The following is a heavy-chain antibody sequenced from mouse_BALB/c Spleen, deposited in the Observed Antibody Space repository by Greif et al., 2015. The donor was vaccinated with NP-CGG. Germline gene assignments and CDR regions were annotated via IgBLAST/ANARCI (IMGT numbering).Heavy chain of an antibody. J-gene: IGHJ4*01. CDR1: GYTFTSYY. V-gene: IGHV1S56*01. Sequence: QVQLQQSGPELVKPGASVRIPCKASGYTFTSYYIHWVRQRPGQGLGWIGWIFPGNVNTKYNEKFKGKATLTADKSSSTAYMQLSSLTSEDSAVYFCTRDAMDYWGQGTSVTVSS. CDR3: TRDAMDY. CDR2: IFPGNVNT.